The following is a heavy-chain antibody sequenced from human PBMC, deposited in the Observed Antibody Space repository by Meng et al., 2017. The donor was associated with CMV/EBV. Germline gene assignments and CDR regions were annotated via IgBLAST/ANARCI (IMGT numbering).Heavy chain of an antibody. CDR1: GFTFSSYA. J-gene: IGHJ5*02. D-gene: IGHD2-2*01. CDR2: ISYDGSNK. Sequence: GGSLRLSCAASGFTFSSYAMHWVRQAPGKGLEWVAVISYDGSNKYYADSVKGRFTIARDNSKNTLYLQMNSLRAEDTAVYYCARSGYCSSTSRYEGWFDPWGQGTLVTVSS. V-gene: IGHV3-30*04. CDR3: ARSGYCSSTSRYEGWFDP.